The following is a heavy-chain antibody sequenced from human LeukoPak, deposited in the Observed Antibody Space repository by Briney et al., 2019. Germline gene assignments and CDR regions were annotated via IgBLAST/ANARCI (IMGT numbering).Heavy chain of an antibody. CDR3: ASDYFDRTGYYGFIY. D-gene: IGHD3-22*01. Sequence: PSETLSLTCTVSGGSISSSSYYWGWIRQPPGKGLEWIGSMYYSGSTYYNPSLKSRVTISVDTSKNQFSLKLSSVTAADTAIYYCASDYFDRTGYYGFIYWGQGSLVTISS. CDR1: GGSISSSSYY. CDR2: MYYSGST. J-gene: IGHJ4*02. V-gene: IGHV4-39*07.